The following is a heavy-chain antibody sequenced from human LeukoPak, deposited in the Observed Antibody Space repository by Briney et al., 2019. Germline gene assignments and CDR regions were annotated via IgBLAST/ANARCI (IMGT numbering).Heavy chain of an antibody. D-gene: IGHD2-2*01. CDR1: GYTFTGYY. CDR3: ARDSLYCSSTSCCFDP. CDR2: INPNSGGT. Sequence: GASVKPSCKASGYTFTGYYMHWVRRAPGQRLEGRGWINPNSGGTKYAQKFEGSVTMTRDTSISTAYMELSRLRSDDTAVYYCARDSLYCSSTSCCFDPWGQGTLVTVSS. J-gene: IGHJ5*02. V-gene: IGHV1-2*02.